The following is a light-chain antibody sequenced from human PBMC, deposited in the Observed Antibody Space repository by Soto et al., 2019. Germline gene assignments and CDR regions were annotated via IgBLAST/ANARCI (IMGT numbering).Light chain of an antibody. J-gene: IGLJ1*01. V-gene: IGLV1-40*01. CDR1: SSNIGAGYD. CDR3: QSYDSSLSGYV. CDR2: DNN. Sequence: QSVLTQPPSVSGAPGQMVTISCTGSSSNIGAGYDVHWYQQLPGTAPKLLIYDNNNRPSGVPDRFSGSKSGTSASLAITGLQAEDEADYYCQSYDSSLSGYVFGTGTKVTV.